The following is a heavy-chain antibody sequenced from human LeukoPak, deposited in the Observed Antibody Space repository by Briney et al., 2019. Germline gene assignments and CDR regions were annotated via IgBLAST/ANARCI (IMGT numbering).Heavy chain of an antibody. Sequence: PSETLSLTCAVYGGSFSGYYWSWIRQPPGKGLEWIGEINHSGSTNYNPSLKSRVTISVDTSKNQFSLRLKSVTAADTAVYYCARDWSGYDFWGQGTLVTVSS. CDR3: ARDWSGYDF. D-gene: IGHD3-3*01. CDR2: INHSGST. V-gene: IGHV4-34*01. J-gene: IGHJ4*02. CDR1: GGSFSGYY.